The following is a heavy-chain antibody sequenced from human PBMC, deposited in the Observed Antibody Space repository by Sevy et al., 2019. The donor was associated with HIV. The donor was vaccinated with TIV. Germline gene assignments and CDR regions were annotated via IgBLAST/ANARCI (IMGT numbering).Heavy chain of an antibody. D-gene: IGHD3-9*01. CDR3: ARAHYNYFDT. V-gene: IGHV7-4-1*01. CDR1: GYTFTNYG. CDR2: INTNSGNP. J-gene: IGHJ4*02. Sequence: ASGKVSCKGSGYTFTNYGLIWVRQAPGHGLEYMGRINTNSGNPTFAPGFAGRFVFSLDTSVSTAFLQIDSLKAEDTALYYCARAHYNYFDTWGQGSLVTVSS.